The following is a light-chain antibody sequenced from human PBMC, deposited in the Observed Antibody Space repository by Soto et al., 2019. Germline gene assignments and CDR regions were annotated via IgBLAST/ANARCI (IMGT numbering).Light chain of an antibody. Sequence: EIVFTQSPGTLSLSPGERATLSCRASQSISSRHLACYQQKPGQAPRLLIYDTSNRATGIPARFSGSGSGTAFKLTMSTLEPEDFAIYDCRQRSNWPLINFGHGTRLEIK. J-gene: IGKJ5*01. CDR1: QSISSRH. CDR3: RQRSNWPLIN. V-gene: IGKV3D-20*02. CDR2: DTS.